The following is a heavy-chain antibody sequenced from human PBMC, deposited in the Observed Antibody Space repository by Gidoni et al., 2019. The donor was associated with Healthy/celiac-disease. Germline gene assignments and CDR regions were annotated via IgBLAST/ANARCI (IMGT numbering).Heavy chain of an antibody. J-gene: IGHJ4*02. CDR1: GFTFGDYA. CDR2: IRSKAYGGTT. CDR3: TRDNYYDSSLFDY. D-gene: IGHD3-22*01. Sequence: EVQLVESGGGLVQPGRSLRLSCTASGFTFGDYAMSWFRQAPGKGLEWVGFIRSKAYGGTTEYAASVKGRFTISRDDSKSIAYLQMNSLKTEDTAVYYCTRDNYYDSSLFDYWGQGTLVTVSS. V-gene: IGHV3-49*03.